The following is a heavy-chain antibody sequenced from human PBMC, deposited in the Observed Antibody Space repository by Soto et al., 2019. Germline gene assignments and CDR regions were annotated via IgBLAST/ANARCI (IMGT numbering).Heavy chain of an antibody. J-gene: IGHJ4*02. Sequence: SETLSLTCTVSGGSISSGGYYWSWIRQHPGKGLEWIGYIYYSGSTYYNPSLKSRVTISVDTSKNQFSLKLSSVTAADTAVYYCARVKQGYCTNGVCHSDYWGQGTLVTVSS. CDR1: GGSISSGGYY. CDR2: IYYSGST. CDR3: ARVKQGYCTNGVCHSDY. V-gene: IGHV4-31*03. D-gene: IGHD2-8*01.